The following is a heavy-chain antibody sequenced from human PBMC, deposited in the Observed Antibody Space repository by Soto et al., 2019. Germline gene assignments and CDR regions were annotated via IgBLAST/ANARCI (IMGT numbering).Heavy chain of an antibody. Sequence: ETLSLTCSVSGGSMSPYFWSWIRQPPGKGLEWIGYTYYTADTKYSPSLESRASISADPSKEQFSLSLSPVSAADTALYFCAGPKNRGESFDYWGQGALVTVSS. CDR1: GGSMSPYF. CDR2: TYYTADT. V-gene: IGHV4-59*01. J-gene: IGHJ4*02. CDR3: AGPKNRGESFDY. D-gene: IGHD3-10*01.